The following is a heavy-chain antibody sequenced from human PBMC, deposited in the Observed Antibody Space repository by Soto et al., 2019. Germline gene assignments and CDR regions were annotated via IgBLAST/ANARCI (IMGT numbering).Heavy chain of an antibody. CDR2: ISYDGYNQ. CDR1: GFAFSSYA. V-gene: IGHV3-30-3*01. D-gene: IGHD5-12*01. CDR3: ASEWREGHSGFEYFQH. J-gene: IGHJ1*01. Sequence: QVQLVESGGGVVQPGRSLRLSCAAAGFAFSSYAMNWVRQAPGKGLEWVALISYDGYNQQYADSVKGRFTISRDHSKNTLYLQMNSLRDEDTAVYYCASEWREGHSGFEYFQHWGQGTLVTVSS.